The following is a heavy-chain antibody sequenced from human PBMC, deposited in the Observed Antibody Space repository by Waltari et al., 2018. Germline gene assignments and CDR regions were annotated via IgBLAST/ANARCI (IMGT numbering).Heavy chain of an antibody. D-gene: IGHD2-2*02. CDR2: IYYSGRT. Sequence: QVQLQESGPGLVKPSQTLSLTCTVSGGSISSGDYYWSWLRQPPGTGLEWIGYIYYSGRTCYTPARKSRVTISVDTSKNQFSLKLSSVTAADTAVYYCARERAVPAAIRGLYYWGQGTLVTVSS. CDR3: ARERAVPAAIRGLYY. V-gene: IGHV4-30-4*08. CDR1: GGSISSGDYY. J-gene: IGHJ4*02.